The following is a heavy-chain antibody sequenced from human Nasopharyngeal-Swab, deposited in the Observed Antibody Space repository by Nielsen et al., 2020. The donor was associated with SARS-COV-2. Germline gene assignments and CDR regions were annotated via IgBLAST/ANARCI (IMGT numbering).Heavy chain of an antibody. J-gene: IGHJ6*03. CDR2: IYSTEIT. Sequence: SETLSLTCTVSGGSIVSHYWNWIRLSPGKGLEWIGYIYSTEITKYNPSLGIRVTMSGDTSKNQVYLKLESLTAADTAVYYCARGGAGVVASPVLGLGPFYYYHFMDVWGQGTTVTVSS. V-gene: IGHV4-59*11. CDR3: ARGGAGVVASPVLGLGPFYYYHFMDV. D-gene: IGHD6-6*01. CDR1: GGSIVSHY.